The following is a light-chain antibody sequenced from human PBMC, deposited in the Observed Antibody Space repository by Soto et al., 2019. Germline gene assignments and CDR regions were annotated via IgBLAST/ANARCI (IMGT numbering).Light chain of an antibody. V-gene: IGKV1-9*01. CDR1: QGISSY. Sequence: IQLTQSPSSLSASIGARVTITCRASQGISSYLAWYQQKPGKAPKLLIYAASTLQRGVPSRFSGSGSGTDFTLTISSQQPEDVATYDCQQLNSYPPTFGGGTKVEIK. CDR2: AAS. CDR3: QQLNSYPPT. J-gene: IGKJ4*02.